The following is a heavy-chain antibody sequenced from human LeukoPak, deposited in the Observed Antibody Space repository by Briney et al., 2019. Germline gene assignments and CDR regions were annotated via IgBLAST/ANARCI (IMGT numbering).Heavy chain of an antibody. V-gene: IGHV4-39*07. CDR1: GGSISSSSYY. D-gene: IGHD4-11*01. CDR2: INHSGST. J-gene: IGHJ6*03. CDR3: ARGCNYLRGSLLSVFLRPPQSSHYYYYMDV. Sequence: NASETLSLTCTVSGGSISSSSYYWGWIRQPPGKGLEWIGEINHSGSTNYNPSLKSRVTISVDTSKNQFSLKLSSVTAADTAVYYCARGCNYLRGSLLSVFLRPPQSSHYYYYMDVWGKGTTVTVSS.